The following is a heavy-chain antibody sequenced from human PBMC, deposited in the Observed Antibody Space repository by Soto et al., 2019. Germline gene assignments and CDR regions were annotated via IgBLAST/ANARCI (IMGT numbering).Heavy chain of an antibody. CDR2: FYYSGST. J-gene: IGHJ4*02. CDR3: ARVGYSSGWYEIDY. V-gene: IGHV4-39*07. CDR1: GGSISSSSYS. D-gene: IGHD6-19*01. Sequence: SETLSLTCTVSGGSISSSSYSWGWIRQPPGKGPEWIGTFYYSGSTYYNPSLKSRVTISADTSKNQFSLNMRSVTAADTAMYYCARVGYSSGWYEIDYWGQGTLVT.